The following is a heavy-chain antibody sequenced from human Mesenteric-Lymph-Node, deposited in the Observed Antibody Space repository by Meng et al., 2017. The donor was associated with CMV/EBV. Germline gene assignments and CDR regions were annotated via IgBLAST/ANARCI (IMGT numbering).Heavy chain of an antibody. CDR3: TRDEGSGWSSRGMDV. CDR1: FTFGDYG. D-gene: IGHD6-19*01. CDR2: IRSKAYGGTT. Sequence: FTFGDYGMSWVRQAPGKGLEWVGFIRSKAYGGTTEYAASVKGRFTISRDDSKSIAYLQMNSLKTEDTAVYYCTRDEGSGWSSRGMDVWGQGTTVTVSS. J-gene: IGHJ6*02. V-gene: IGHV3-49*04.